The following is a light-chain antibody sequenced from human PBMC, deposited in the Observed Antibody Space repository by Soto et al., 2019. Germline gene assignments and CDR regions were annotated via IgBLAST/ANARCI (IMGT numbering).Light chain of an antibody. V-gene: IGKV1-5*03. Sequence: DIQMTQSPSTLSASVGDRVTITCRASQSIDINLAWYQQKPGKAPNLLIYKAPSLESGVPSRFSGSGSGTEFTLTISSLQPDDFATYYCQQYQHKSYPYTFGQGTKLEIK. J-gene: IGKJ2*01. CDR1: QSIDIN. CDR3: QQYQHKSYPYT. CDR2: KAP.